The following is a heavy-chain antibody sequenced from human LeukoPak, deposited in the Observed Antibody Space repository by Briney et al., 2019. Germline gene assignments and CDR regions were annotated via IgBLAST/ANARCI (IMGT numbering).Heavy chain of an antibody. D-gene: IGHD2-15*01. CDR2: INHSGST. Sequence: SETLSLTWAVYGGSFSGYYWSWIRQPPGKGLEWIGEINHSGSTNYNPSLKSRVTISVDTSKNQFSLKLSSVTAADTAVYYCARGLRSLGYWGQGTLVTVSS. CDR1: GGSFSGYY. V-gene: IGHV4-34*01. J-gene: IGHJ4*02. CDR3: ARGLRSLGY.